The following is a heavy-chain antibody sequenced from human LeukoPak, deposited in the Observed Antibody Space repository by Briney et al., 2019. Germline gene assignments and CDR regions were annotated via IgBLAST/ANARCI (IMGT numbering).Heavy chain of an antibody. D-gene: IGHD6-13*01. CDR2: ISYDGSNK. V-gene: IGHV3-30*04. CDR3: AKGKPAAGVISPFDP. CDR1: GFTFSNYA. J-gene: IGHJ5*02. Sequence: GGSLRLSCAASGFTFSNYAMHWVRQAPGKGLEWVTLISYDGSNKYYADSVKGRFTISRDNSKNTLYLQMNSLRAEDTAVYYCAKGKPAAGVISPFDPWGQGTLVTVSS.